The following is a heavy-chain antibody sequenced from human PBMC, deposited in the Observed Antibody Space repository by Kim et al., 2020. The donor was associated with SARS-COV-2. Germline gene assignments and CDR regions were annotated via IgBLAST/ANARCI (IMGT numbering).Heavy chain of an antibody. CDR3: ARGGYSGYDYSMGGYYYYGMDV. D-gene: IGHD5-12*01. CDR1: GFTFSSYS. J-gene: IGHJ6*02. Sequence: GGSLRLSCAASGFTFSSYSMNWVRQAPGKGLEWVSSISSSSSYIYYADSVKGRFTISRDNAKNSLYLQMNSLRAEDTAVYYCARGGYSGYDYSMGGYYYYGMDVWGQGTTVTVSS. CDR2: ISSSSSYI. V-gene: IGHV3-21*01.